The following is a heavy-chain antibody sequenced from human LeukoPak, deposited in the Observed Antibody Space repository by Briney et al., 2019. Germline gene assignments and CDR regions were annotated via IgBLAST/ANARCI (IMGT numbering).Heavy chain of an antibody. CDR1: GFTFSTYA. J-gene: IGHJ6*03. Sequence: GGSLRLSCAASGFTFSTYALHWVRQAPGKGLEWVSIISYDGSKKYYADSVKGRFTISRDNAKNSLYLQMNILRAEDTAVYYCARDMGYYYYDYYHYMYVWGKGTTVTVSS. D-gene: IGHD3-22*01. V-gene: IGHV3-30*04. CDR3: ARDMGYYYYDYYHYMYV. CDR2: ISYDGSKK.